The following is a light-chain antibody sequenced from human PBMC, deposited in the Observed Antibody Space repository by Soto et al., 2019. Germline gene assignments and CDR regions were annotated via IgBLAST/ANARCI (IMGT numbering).Light chain of an antibody. CDR3: QQSYSTSVYT. J-gene: IGKJ2*01. V-gene: IGKV1-39*01. Sequence: DIQMTQSPSSLSASVGDRVTITCRASQSISSYLNWYQQKPGKAPKLLIYAASSLQSGVPSRFXGSGYGTDFTLTISSLQPEDFATYYCQQSYSTSVYTFGQGTKLEI. CDR2: AAS. CDR1: QSISSY.